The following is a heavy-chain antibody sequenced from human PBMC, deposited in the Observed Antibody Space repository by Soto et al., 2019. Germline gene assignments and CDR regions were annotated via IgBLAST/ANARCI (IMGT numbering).Heavy chain of an antibody. J-gene: IGHJ4*02. D-gene: IGHD6-6*01. CDR3: ARGNSSPGDFDY. V-gene: IGHV4-39*01. CDR2: IYYSGST. Sequence: QLQLQESGPGLVKPSETLSRTCTVSRGSVSSTSHYWGWIRQPPGKGLEWIGTIYYSGSTYYNPSLKSRVTISVDTSKNQFSLKLSSVTAADTAMYYCARGNSSPGDFDYWGQGTLVTVSS. CDR1: RGSVSSTSHY.